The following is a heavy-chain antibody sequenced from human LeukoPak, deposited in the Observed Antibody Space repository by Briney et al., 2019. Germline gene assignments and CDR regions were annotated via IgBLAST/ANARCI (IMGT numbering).Heavy chain of an antibody. CDR2: IYYSGST. CDR1: GGSISSGGYY. D-gene: IGHD3-22*01. CDR3: ARVGYDSSGALGY. J-gene: IGHJ4*02. Sequence: SETLSLTCTVSGGSISSGGYYWSWIRQHPGKGLEWIGYIYYSGSTYYNPSLKSRVTISVDTSKNQFSLKLSSVTAADTVVYYCARVGYDSSGALGYWGQGTLVTVSS. V-gene: IGHV4-31*03.